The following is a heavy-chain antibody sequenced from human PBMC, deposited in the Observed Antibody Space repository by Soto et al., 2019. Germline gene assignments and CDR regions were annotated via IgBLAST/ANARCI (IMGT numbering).Heavy chain of an antibody. D-gene: IGHD2-15*01. Sequence: QVQLVQSGGEVKKPGASVKVSCKTSGYTFTNYGITWVRQAPGQGLKWMGWISAYNGDTNYAQKFQDRVIMTTDAATTTAYMEQRSLRSDDTAVYYCARGPAGGLRGGVSYWGQGTLVTVSS. J-gene: IGHJ4*02. V-gene: IGHV1-18*04. CDR1: GYTFTNYG. CDR2: ISAYNGDT. CDR3: ARGPAGGLRGGVSY.